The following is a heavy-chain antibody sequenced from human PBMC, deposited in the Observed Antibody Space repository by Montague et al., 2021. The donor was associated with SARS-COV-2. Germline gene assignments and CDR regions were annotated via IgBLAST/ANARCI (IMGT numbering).Heavy chain of an antibody. V-gene: IGHV4-34*01. J-gene: IGHJ6*03. CDR1: GGSLSGYY. Sequence: SETLSLTCAVHGGSLSGYYWNWIRQRPGKGLEWIGEINHGGSTNHNPSLKNRLTISTDTSKNQFSLKLTSVAATDTAVYYCARLRDGVVPSPILGIGPYFTYYYMDVWAKGTTVTVS. CDR2: INHGGST. CDR3: ARLRDGVVPSPILGIGPYFTYYYMDV. D-gene: IGHD2-2*02.